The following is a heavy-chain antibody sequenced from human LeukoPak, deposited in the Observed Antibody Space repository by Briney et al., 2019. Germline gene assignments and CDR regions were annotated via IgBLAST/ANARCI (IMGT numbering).Heavy chain of an antibody. Sequence: ASVKVSCKASGYTFTNYDINWVRQATGQGLEWMGWMNPNSGDTGYAQKFQGRVTMTRSTSISTAYMELGSLRSEDTAVYYCARRSNYYETNTFSAHIHHWGQGTLVTVSS. CDR1: GYTFTNYD. D-gene: IGHD3-22*01. V-gene: IGHV1-8*01. J-gene: IGHJ1*01. CDR3: ARRSNYYETNTFSAHIHH. CDR2: MNPNSGDT.